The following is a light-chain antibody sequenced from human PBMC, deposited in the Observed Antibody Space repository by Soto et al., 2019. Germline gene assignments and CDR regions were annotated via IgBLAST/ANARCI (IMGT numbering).Light chain of an antibody. CDR3: QQRSNWPLT. CDR2: DAS. V-gene: IGKV3-11*01. CDR1: QSVSSY. J-gene: IGKJ4*01. Sequence: EIVLTQSPATLSLSPGERATLFCSASQSVSSYLAWYQQKPGQAHRLLMSDASNMATGIPARFSGSGYGTDFTLTISSLEPEDFAVYYCQQRSNWPLTFGGGTKVEIK.